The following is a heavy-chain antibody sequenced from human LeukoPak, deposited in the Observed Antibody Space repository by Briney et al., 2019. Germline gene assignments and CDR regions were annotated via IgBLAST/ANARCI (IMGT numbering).Heavy chain of an antibody. Sequence: ASVKVSCKSSGYTFTSYGISWVRQAPGQGLEWMGWISAYNGNTNYAQKLQGRVTMTTDTSTSTAYMELRSLRSDDTAVYYCARVALPNYDFWSGYPYYYYYMDVWGKGTTVTVSS. CDR3: ARVALPNYDFWSGYPYYYYYMDV. J-gene: IGHJ6*03. CDR1: GYTFTSYG. D-gene: IGHD3-3*01. V-gene: IGHV1-18*01. CDR2: ISAYNGNT.